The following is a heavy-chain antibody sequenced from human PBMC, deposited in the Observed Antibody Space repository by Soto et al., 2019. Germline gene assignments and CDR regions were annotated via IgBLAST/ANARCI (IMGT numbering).Heavy chain of an antibody. V-gene: IGHV3-23*01. J-gene: IGHJ3*01. CDR1: EFTFSDYA. Sequence: GGSLRLSCAAYEFTFSDYAMNWVRQAPGKGLEWVSGISGSGGSTYYADSVKGRFTISRDNSKTILYLQMNSLRAEDTARYYCAKDRDIVVVVAARPSPAFDVWGQGTMVTVSS. CDR2: ISGSGGST. D-gene: IGHD2-15*01. CDR3: AKDRDIVVVVAARPSPAFDV.